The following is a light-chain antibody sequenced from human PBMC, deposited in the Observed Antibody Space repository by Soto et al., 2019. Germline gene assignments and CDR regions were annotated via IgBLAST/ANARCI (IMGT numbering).Light chain of an antibody. V-gene: IGKV3-15*01. CDR1: QSVSSN. J-gene: IGKJ1*01. CDR2: GAS. CDR3: QQYNNWHWT. Sequence: EIVMTQSPSTLAVSPGERATLSCRASQSVSSNLAWYQQKPGQAPRLLIYGASTRATGIPGRFSGSGSWTTFNLTISSLQSEDFAGYYCQQYNNWHWTFGQGTKMEIK.